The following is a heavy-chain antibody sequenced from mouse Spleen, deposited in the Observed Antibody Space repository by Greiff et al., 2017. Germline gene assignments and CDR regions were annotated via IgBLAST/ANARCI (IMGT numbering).Heavy chain of an antibody. CDR1: GYTFTSYW. D-gene: IGHD2-12*01. CDR3: TRLIPYSDEGYYFDY. J-gene: IGHJ2*01. V-gene: IGHV1-5*01. CDR2: IYPGNSDT. Sequence: EVQLQQSGTVLARPGASVKMSCKTSGYTFTSYWMHWVKQRPGQGLEWIGAIYPGNSDTSYNQKFKGKAKLTAVTSASTAYMELSSLTNEDSAVYYCTRLIPYSDEGYYFDYWGQGTTLTVSS.